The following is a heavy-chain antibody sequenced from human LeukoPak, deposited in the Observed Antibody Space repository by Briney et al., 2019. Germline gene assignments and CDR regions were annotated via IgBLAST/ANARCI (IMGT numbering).Heavy chain of an antibody. Sequence: GTSVNVSCTASGYTFTSYGISWVRQAPGQGLEWMGWISAYNGNTNYAQKLQGRVTIPTDESTSTVYMDLSSLRSEDTAVYFCARSVNWDSRHYWYLGLWGRGTLVAVSS. CDR3: ARSVNWDSRHYWYLGL. V-gene: IGHV1-18*01. J-gene: IGHJ2*01. D-gene: IGHD7-27*01. CDR2: ISAYNGNT. CDR1: GYTFTSYG.